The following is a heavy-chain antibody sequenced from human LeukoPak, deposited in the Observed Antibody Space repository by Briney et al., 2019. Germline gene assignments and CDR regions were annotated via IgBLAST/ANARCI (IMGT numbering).Heavy chain of an antibody. V-gene: IGHV4-59*01. CDR2: IHDSGST. D-gene: IGHD2-2*01. Sequence: SETLSLTCTVSGGSMSGYYWTWIRQPPGKGLEWIAYIHDSGSTIYSPTLKSRVTLSLDTSKNQFSLQVRSVTNADTAIYYCARAPLPAAKFDPWGQGILVTVSS. CDR1: GGSMSGYY. J-gene: IGHJ5*02. CDR3: ARAPLPAAKFDP.